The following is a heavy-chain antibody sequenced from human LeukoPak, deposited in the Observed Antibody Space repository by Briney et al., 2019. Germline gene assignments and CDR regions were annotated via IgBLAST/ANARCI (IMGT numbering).Heavy chain of an antibody. CDR2: TLYDGSKE. Sequence: GGSLRLSGAAYGFTFNIYTDHWVRQAPGKGLEWVALTLYDGSKEYYADSVKGRFTISRDNSRNTLYLQMDSLTVEDTSVYFCARDNGYSNGQGFENWGQGTLVTVSS. CDR3: ARDNGYSNGQGFEN. V-gene: IGHV3-30-3*01. J-gene: IGHJ4*02. D-gene: IGHD5-18*01. CDR1: GFTFNIYT.